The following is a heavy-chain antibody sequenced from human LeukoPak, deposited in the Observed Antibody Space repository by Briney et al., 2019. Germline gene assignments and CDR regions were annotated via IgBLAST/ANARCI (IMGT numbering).Heavy chain of an antibody. V-gene: IGHV4-59*01. CDR1: GGSISSYY. J-gene: IGHJ4*02. D-gene: IGHD3-22*01. Sequence: PSETLSLTCTVSGGSISSYYWSWIRQPPGKGLEWIGYIYYSGSTNYNLSLKSRVTISVDTSKNQFSLKLSSVTAADTAVYYCARGPRLYDSSGYLYWGQGTLVTVSS. CDR2: IYYSGST. CDR3: ARGPRLYDSSGYLY.